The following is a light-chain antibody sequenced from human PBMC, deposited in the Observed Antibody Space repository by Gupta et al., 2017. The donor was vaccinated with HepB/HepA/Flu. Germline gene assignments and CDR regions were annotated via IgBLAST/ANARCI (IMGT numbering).Light chain of an antibody. CDR3: VLYMGSDSWV. CDR2: NTN. CDR1: SGSVSTTYY. J-gene: IGLJ3*02. Sequence: QTVVTQEPSFSVAPGGTVTLTCGLSSGSVSTTYYPSWYQQTPGQAPRTLIYNTNTRSCGVPDRFSGSILGNRAALTITGAQADDESDYYCVLYMGSDSWVFGGGTKLTVL. V-gene: IGLV8-61*01.